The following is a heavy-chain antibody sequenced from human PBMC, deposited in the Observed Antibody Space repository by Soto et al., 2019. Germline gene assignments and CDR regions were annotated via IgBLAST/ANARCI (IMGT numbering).Heavy chain of an antibody. J-gene: IGHJ4*02. D-gene: IGHD2-2*01. CDR3: ARATEVVVPAAMTFFDY. V-gene: IGHV4-59*01. CDR1: GGSISSYY. CDR2: IYYSGST. Sequence: SETLSLTSTVPGGSISSYYWSWIRQPPGKGLEWIGYIYYSGSTNYNPSLKSRVTISVDTSKNQFSLKLSSVTAADTAVYYCARATEVVVPAAMTFFDYWGQGTLVTVSS.